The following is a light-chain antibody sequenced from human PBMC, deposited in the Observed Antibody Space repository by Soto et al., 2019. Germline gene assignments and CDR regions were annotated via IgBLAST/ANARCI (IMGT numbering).Light chain of an antibody. CDR3: FSYTSSTAYV. J-gene: IGLJ1*01. V-gene: IGLV2-14*01. Sequence: QSVLTQPASVSGSPGQSITISCTGTSSDIGGYKYVSWYQLHPGKAPKLMIYEVSNRPSGISDRFSASKSGNTASLTTSGLQDDDEADYYCFSYTSSTAYVFGTGTKVTVL. CDR2: EVS. CDR1: SSDIGGYKY.